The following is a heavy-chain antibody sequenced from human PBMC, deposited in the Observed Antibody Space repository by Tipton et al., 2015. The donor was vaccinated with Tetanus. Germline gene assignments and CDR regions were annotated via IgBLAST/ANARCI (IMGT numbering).Heavy chain of an antibody. V-gene: IGHV3-33*01. D-gene: IGHD2-15*01. CDR3: AREADCSGGSCFSGDFDN. J-gene: IGHJ4*02. Sequence: SLRLSCAAPGFIFSSYGIHWARQAPGKGLEWVAVSWYDGTDKYYADSVKGRFTISRDNSKNTLYLQMNSLRAEDTAVYYCAREADCSGGSCFSGDFDNWGQGTQVTVSS. CDR2: SWYDGTDK. CDR1: GFIFSSYG.